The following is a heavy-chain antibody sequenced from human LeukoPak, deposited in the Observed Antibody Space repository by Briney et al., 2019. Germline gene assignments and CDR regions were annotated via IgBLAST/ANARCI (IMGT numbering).Heavy chain of an antibody. D-gene: IGHD3-22*01. V-gene: IGHV3-23*01. CDR1: GFTFSSYA. CDR3: AKDRWDSSGYTLPSPFDY. J-gene: IGHJ4*02. Sequence: PGGSLRLSCAASGFTFSSYAMSWVRQAPGKGLEWVSAISGSGGSTYYADSVKGRFTISRDNSKNTLYLQMNSLRAEDTAVYYCAKDRWDSSGYTLPSPFDYWGQGTLVTVSS. CDR2: ISGSGGST.